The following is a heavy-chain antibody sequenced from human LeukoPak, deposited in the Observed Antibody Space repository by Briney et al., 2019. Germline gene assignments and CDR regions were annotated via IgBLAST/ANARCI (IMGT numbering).Heavy chain of an antibody. D-gene: IGHD3-22*01. CDR3: ARGSYDRSGYRDDY. Sequence: ASVTVSFKASGYTFTSYGISWVRQAPGQGVEGMGWISAYNGNTNYAQKLQGRVTMTTDTSTSTAYMELRSLRSDDTAVYYCARGSYDRSGYRDDYWGQGTLVTVFS. CDR1: GYTFTSYG. CDR2: ISAYNGNT. V-gene: IGHV1-18*01. J-gene: IGHJ4*02.